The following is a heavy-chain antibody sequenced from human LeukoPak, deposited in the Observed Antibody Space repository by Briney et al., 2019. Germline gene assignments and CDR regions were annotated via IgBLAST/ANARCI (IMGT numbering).Heavy chain of an antibody. CDR3: ARDLASNTGWEFDY. D-gene: IGHD6-19*01. CDR1: GFTVSSNY. V-gene: IGHV3-53*01. CDR2: IYGGGST. J-gene: IGHJ4*02. Sequence: GGSLRLSCAASGFTVSSNYMNWVRQAPGKGLEWVSLIYGGGSTYYADSVKGRFTISRDNSKNTLYLQMNSLRAEDTAVYYCARDLASNTGWEFDYWDQGTLVTVSS.